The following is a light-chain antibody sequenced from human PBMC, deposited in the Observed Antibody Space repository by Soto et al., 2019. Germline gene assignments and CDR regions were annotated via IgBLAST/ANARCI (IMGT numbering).Light chain of an antibody. CDR1: HDASVS. CDR2: DAS. J-gene: IGKJ2*01. CDR3: QQRASWPYT. V-gene: IGKV3-11*01. Sequence: EIVLTQSPDTLSLSPGEGATLSCRASHDASVSLVWYRQRPGQSPRLLIHDASNRATGISARFSGSGSGTDFTLTIGSLEPEESALYYCQQRASWPYTSGQGTKVEIK.